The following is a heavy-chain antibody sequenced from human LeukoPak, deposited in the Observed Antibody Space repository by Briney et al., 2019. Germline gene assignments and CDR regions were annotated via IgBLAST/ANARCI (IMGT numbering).Heavy chain of an antibody. CDR2: IKSKTDGGTT. CDR3: TTRLRYFDWTIYDFDY. CDR1: GFTFNNAW. V-gene: IGHV3-15*01. Sequence: GGSLRLSCGASGFTFNNAWMSWVRQAPGKGLEWVGRIKSKTDGGTTDYAAPVKGRFTISRDDSKNTLYLQMNSLKTEDTAVYYCTTRLRYFDWTIYDFDYWGQGTLVTVSS. J-gene: IGHJ4*02. D-gene: IGHD3-9*01.